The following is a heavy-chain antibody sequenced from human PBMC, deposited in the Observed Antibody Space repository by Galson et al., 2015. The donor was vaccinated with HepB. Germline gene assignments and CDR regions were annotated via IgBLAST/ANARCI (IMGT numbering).Heavy chain of an antibody. J-gene: IGHJ5*02. V-gene: IGHV4-61*09. CDR2: IYTTGIT. CDR3: ALYIPGYGVRGS. Sequence: TLSLTCTVSGGSISVDRYHWTWIRQPAGKGLEWIGQIYTTGITYYNPSLTSRVTMSLDTSTNQFSLQLNSVTAADTSVYYCALYIPGYGVRGSWGQGTLVTVSS. CDR1: GGSISVDRYH. D-gene: IGHD4-17*01.